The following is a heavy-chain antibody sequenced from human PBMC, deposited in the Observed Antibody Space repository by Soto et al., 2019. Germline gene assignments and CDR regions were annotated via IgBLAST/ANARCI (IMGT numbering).Heavy chain of an antibody. CDR3: ATGVELDV. V-gene: IGHV3-23*01. Sequence: EVLLLESGGGLVQPGGSLRLSCEASGFSFSSFAMNWVRQAPGKGLEWVSAIGDSGASTYYADSVKGRFTISRDNSRNTLYLQLNSLRAVDTAVYYCATGVELDVWGNGTTVTVSS. D-gene: IGHD1-26*01. CDR1: GFSFSSFA. CDR2: IGDSGAST. J-gene: IGHJ6*04.